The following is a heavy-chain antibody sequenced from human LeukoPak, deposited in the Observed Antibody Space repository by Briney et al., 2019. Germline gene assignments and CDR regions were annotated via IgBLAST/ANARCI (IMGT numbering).Heavy chain of an antibody. J-gene: IGHJ4*02. V-gene: IGHV4-4*07. Sequence: SETLSLTCTVSGGSISSSYWSWIRQPAGKGLEWIGRIHISGSTNYNPSLKSRVTMSVDTSKNQFSLKLSSVTAADTAVYYCARDTYVYGSGNYRLDYWGQGTLVTVSS. CDR1: GGSISSSY. CDR3: ARDTYVYGSGNYRLDY. CDR2: IHISGST. D-gene: IGHD3-10*01.